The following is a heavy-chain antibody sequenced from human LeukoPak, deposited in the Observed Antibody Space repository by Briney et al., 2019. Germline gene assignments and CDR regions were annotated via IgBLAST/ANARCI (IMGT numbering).Heavy chain of an antibody. CDR2: ISYDGSNK. CDR1: GFTISNYW. J-gene: IGHJ4*02. CDR3: ARDITMVRGVGSTHDY. V-gene: IGHV3-30-3*01. Sequence: GGSLRLSCAASGFTISNYWMNWVRQAPGKGLEWVAVISYDGSNKYYADSVKGRFTISRDNSKNTLYLQMNSLRAEDTAVYYCARDITMVRGVGSTHDYWGQGTLVTVSS. D-gene: IGHD3-10*01.